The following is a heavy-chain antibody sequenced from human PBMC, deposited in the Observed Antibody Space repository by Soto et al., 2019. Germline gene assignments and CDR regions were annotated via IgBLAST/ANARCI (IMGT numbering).Heavy chain of an antibody. V-gene: IGHV3-64*02. Sequence: EVQLVESGEGLVQPGGSLRLSCAASGFTFSSYAMHWVHQAPGKGLEYVSAINSNGGITYYADSVKGRFTISRDNSKNTLYLHMGSLRAEDMAVYYCARSSSGYHFDYWGQGTLVTVSS. CDR1: GFTFSSYA. D-gene: IGHD3-22*01. CDR2: INSNGGIT. J-gene: IGHJ4*02. CDR3: ARSSSGYHFDY.